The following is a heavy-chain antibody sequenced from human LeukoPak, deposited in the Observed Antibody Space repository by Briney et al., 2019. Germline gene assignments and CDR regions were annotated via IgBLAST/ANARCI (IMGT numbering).Heavy chain of an antibody. D-gene: IGHD2-2*01. J-gene: IGHJ4*02. Sequence: GGSLRLSCAASGFTFSSYWMSWVRQAPGKGLEWVANIKQDGSEKYYVDSVKGRFIISRDNAKNSLYLQMNSLRAEDTAVYYCARVSCSSTSCLDYWGQGTLVTVSS. CDR1: GFTFSSYW. V-gene: IGHV3-7*01. CDR2: IKQDGSEK. CDR3: ARVSCSSTSCLDY.